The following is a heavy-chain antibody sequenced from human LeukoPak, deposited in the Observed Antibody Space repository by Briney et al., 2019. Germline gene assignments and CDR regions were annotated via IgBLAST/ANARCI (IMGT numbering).Heavy chain of an antibody. D-gene: IGHD3-10*01. V-gene: IGHV3-7*04. CDR1: GFTFSSSW. CDR3: VRAHHPGGWFDP. Sequence: GGSLRLSCAASGFTFSSSWMTWVRQAPGKGLEWVASINQDGGEIHYVDSVKGRFTITRDNAKNSLYLQMNSLTAEDTAVHYCVRAHHPGGWFDPWGQGTLVTVSS. J-gene: IGHJ5*02. CDR2: INQDGGEI.